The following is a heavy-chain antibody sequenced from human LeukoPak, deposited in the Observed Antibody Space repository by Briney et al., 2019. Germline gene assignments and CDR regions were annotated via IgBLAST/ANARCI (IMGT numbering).Heavy chain of an antibody. CDR3: ARDLIWAGSVFDY. CDR2: INPNGGST. D-gene: IGHD3-16*01. Sequence: ASVKVSCKASGYTFTGYYMHWVRQAPGQGLEWMGIINPNGGSTSYAQKFQGRVTMTRDTSTSTVYMELSSLRSEDTAVYYCARDLIWAGSVFDYWGQGTLVTVSS. V-gene: IGHV1-46*01. J-gene: IGHJ4*02. CDR1: GYTFTGYY.